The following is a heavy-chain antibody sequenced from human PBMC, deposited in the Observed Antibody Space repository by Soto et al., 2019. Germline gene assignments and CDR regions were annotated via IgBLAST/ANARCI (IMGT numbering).Heavy chain of an antibody. CDR3: ARGRAWYYYDSSGYYRFDY. Sequence: QVQLQQWGAGLLKPSETLSLTCAVYGGSFSGYYWSWIRQPPGKGLEWIGEINHSGSTNYNPSLKSRVTISVDTSKNQFSLKLSSVTAEDTAVYYCARGRAWYYYDSSGYYRFDYWGQGTLVTVSS. D-gene: IGHD3-22*01. J-gene: IGHJ4*02. V-gene: IGHV4-34*01. CDR1: GGSFSGYY. CDR2: INHSGST.